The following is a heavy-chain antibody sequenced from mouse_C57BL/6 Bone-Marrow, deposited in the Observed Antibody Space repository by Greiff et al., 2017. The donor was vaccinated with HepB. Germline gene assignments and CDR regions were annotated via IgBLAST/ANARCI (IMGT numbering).Heavy chain of an antibody. CDR2: INPYNGGT. Sequence: DVQLQESGPVLVKPGASVKMSCKASGYTFTDYYMNWVKQSHGKSLEWIGVINPYNGGTSYNQKFKGKATLTVDKSSSTAYMELNSLTSEDSAVYYCARSTVSYWYFDVWGTGTTVTVSS. J-gene: IGHJ1*03. D-gene: IGHD1-1*01. CDR1: GYTFTDYY. V-gene: IGHV1-19*01. CDR3: ARSTVSYWYFDV.